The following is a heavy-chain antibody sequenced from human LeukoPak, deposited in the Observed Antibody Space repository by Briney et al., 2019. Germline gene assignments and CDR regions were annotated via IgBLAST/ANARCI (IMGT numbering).Heavy chain of an antibody. J-gene: IGHJ5*02. D-gene: IGHD6-6*01. Sequence: ASVKVSCKASGYTFTSYYMHWVRQAPGQGLEWMGIINPSGGSTSYAQKFQGRVTMTRDTSTSTVYMELSSLRSEDTAVYYCATVPPSSSSPAYNWFDPWGQGALVTVSS. CDR3: ATVPPSSSSPAYNWFDP. CDR1: GYTFTSYY. CDR2: INPSGGST. V-gene: IGHV1-46*01.